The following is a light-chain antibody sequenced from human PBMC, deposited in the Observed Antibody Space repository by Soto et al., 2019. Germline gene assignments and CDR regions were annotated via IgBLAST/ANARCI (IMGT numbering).Light chain of an antibody. J-gene: IGLJ3*02. Sequence: QSVLTQPASVSGSPGQSITISCTGTSSDVGNYNLVSWYQQHPDKAPKLMIHEVSKWPSGVSNRFSGSKSGNTASLTISGLQAEDEAAYYCCSYAGSSSNWVFGGGTQLTVL. V-gene: IGLV2-23*02. CDR2: EVS. CDR3: CSYAGSSSNWV. CDR1: SSDVGNYNL.